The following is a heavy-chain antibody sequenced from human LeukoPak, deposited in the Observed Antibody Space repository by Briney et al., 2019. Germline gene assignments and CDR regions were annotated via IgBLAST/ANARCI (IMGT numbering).Heavy chain of an antibody. V-gene: IGHV1-18*01. Sequence: GASVTVSFKASGYTFTSYGISWVRQAPGQGLEGMGWISAYNGNTNYAQKLQGRVTMTTDTSTSTAYMELRSLRSDDTAVYYCARAYYDSTDYYYYGMDVWGQGTTVTVSS. CDR1: GYTFTSYG. CDR3: ARAYYDSTDYYYYGMDV. D-gene: IGHD3-22*01. CDR2: ISAYNGNT. J-gene: IGHJ6*02.